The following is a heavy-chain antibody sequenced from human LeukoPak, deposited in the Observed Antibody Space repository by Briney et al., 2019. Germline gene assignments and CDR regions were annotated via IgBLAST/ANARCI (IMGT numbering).Heavy chain of an antibody. J-gene: IGHJ4*02. V-gene: IGHV4-38-2*02. CDR2: IYHSGST. CDR3: ARDPGYYDTSGYPAYFDY. CDR1: GYSISSGYY. Sequence: SETLSLTCTVSGYSISSGYYWGWIRQPPGKGLEWIGSIYHSGSTYYNPSLKSRVTISVDTSKNQFSLKLSSVTAADTAVYYCARDPGYYDTSGYPAYFDYWGQGILVTVSS. D-gene: IGHD3-22*01.